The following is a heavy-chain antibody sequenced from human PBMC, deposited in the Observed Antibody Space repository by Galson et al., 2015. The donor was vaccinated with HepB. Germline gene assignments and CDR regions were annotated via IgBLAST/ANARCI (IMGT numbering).Heavy chain of an antibody. V-gene: IGHV6-1*01. CDR3: ARMISADDAFDI. D-gene: IGHD3-22*01. J-gene: IGHJ3*02. CDR2: TYYRSKWYN. CDR1: GDSVSSQSAA. Sequence: CAISGDSVSSQSAAWNWIRQSPSRGLEWLGRTYYRSKWYNDYGISVKSRLTINPDTSKNQLSLQLNSVTPEDTAVYYCARMISADDAFDIWGQGTMVTVSS.